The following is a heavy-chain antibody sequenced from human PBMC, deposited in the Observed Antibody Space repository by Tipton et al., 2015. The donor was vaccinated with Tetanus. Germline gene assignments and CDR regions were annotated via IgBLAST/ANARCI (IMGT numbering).Heavy chain of an antibody. CDR1: GGSISDKKYY. CDR3: ARLREIVSRSGWAFDY. CDR2: IYFEGST. V-gene: IGHV4-39*02. D-gene: IGHD5/OR15-5a*01. J-gene: IGHJ4*02. Sequence: TLSLTCTVSGGSISDKKYYWGWIRQPPGKGLEWIASIYFEGSTYYNPSLKSRVTMSVDTSKKDFSVRLTSVTAADTAVYYCARLREIVSRSGWAFDYWGQGILVTVAS.